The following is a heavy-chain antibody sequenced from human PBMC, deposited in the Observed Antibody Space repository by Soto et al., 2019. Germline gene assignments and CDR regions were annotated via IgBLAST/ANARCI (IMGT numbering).Heavy chain of an antibody. CDR2: IYSGGST. V-gene: IGHV3-53*04. J-gene: IGHJ3*02. Sequence: EVQLVESGGGLVQPGGSLRLSCAASGFTVSSNYMSWVRQAPGKGLEWVSVIYSGGSTYYADSVKGRFTISRHNSKNTLYRQMNSLRAEDTAVYYCARNQTETTVTNPDAFDIWGQGTMVTVSS. CDR1: GFTVSSNY. D-gene: IGHD4-17*01. CDR3: ARNQTETTVTNPDAFDI.